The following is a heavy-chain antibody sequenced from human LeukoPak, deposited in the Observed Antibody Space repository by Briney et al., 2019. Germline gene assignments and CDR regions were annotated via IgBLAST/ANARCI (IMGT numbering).Heavy chain of an antibody. D-gene: IGHD3-10*02. V-gene: IGHV3-48*03. Sequence: GGSLRLSCAASGFTFSSYEMNWVRQAPGRGLEWVSYISSSGSTIYYADSVKGRFTISRDNAKNSRYLQMNSLRAEDTAVYYCAELGITMIGGVWGKGTTVTISS. CDR2: ISSSGSTI. CDR3: AELGITMIGGV. CDR1: GFTFSSYE. J-gene: IGHJ6*04.